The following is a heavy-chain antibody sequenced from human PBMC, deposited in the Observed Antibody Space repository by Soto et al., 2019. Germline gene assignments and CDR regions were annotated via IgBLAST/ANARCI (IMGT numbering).Heavy chain of an antibody. CDR2: VYYSGYT. D-gene: IGHD3-10*01. Sequence: SETLSLTCTVSGGSMSPYYWSWIRQAPGVGLEWIAYVYYSGYTHYNPSLKSRVTISVDTSKNQFSLKLSSVTAADTAVYYCARGRWFGELPQSYWGQGTLVTVSS. CDR3: ARGRWFGELPQSY. V-gene: IGHV4-59*01. J-gene: IGHJ4*02. CDR1: GGSMSPYY.